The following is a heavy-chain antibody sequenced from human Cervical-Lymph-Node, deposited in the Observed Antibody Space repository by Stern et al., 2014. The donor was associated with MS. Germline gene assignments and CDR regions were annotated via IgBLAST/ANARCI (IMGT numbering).Heavy chain of an antibody. Sequence: QLQLQESGPGLVKPSQTLSLTCTVSGGSISSGGYYWSWIRQHPGKVLEWLGYIYYSGSTYYNPSLKSRVTISVDTSKNQFSLKLSSVTAADTAVYYCARVSYDSWSGYYVFDYWGQGTLVTVSS. CDR2: IYYSGST. CDR1: GGSISSGGYY. J-gene: IGHJ4*02. V-gene: IGHV4-31*03. D-gene: IGHD3-3*01. CDR3: ARVSYDSWSGYYVFDY.